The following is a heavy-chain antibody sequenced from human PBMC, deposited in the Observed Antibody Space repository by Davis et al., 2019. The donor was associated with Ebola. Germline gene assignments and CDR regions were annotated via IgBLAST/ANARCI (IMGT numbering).Heavy chain of an antibody. CDR1: GFTFSSYE. Sequence: GGSLRLSCAASGFTFSSYEMNWVRQAPGKGLEWVSYISSSGSTIYYADSVKGRFTISRDNAKNSLYLQMNSLRAEDTAVYYCARGLFLFEAAVGYWGQGTLVTVSS. J-gene: IGHJ4*02. CDR3: ARGLFLFEAAVGY. D-gene: IGHD6-13*01. CDR2: ISSSGSTI. V-gene: IGHV3-48*03.